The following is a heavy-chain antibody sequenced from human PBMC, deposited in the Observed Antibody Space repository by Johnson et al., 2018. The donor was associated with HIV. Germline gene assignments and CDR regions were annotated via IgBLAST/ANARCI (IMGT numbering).Heavy chain of an antibody. CDR3: ARERALTTKGYDEDAFDI. CDR1: GFTFSSYA. D-gene: IGHD4-17*01. CDR2: ISYDGSNK. Sequence: QEQLVESGGGVVQPGGSLRLSCAASGFTFSSYAMHWVRQAPGKGLEWVAVISYDGSNKYYADSVKGRFTISRDNSKNTLDLQMNSLRAEDTALYYCARERALTTKGYDEDAFDIWGQGTMVTVSS. V-gene: IGHV3-30-3*01. J-gene: IGHJ3*02.